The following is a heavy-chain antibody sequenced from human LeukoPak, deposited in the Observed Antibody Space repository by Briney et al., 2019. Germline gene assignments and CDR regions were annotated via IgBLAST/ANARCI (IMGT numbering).Heavy chain of an antibody. J-gene: IGHJ6*02. CDR2: INHSGST. D-gene: IGHD6-13*01. CDR3: AEETTSSWDHLYYHFGIDV. Sequence: PSETLSLTCAVYGGSFSGYYWSWIRQPPGKGLEWIGEINHSGSTNYNPSLKSRVTISVDTSKNQFSLNLSSVTAADTALYYCAEETTSSWDHLYYHFGIDVWGQGTTVTVSS. V-gene: IGHV4-34*01. CDR1: GGSFSGYY.